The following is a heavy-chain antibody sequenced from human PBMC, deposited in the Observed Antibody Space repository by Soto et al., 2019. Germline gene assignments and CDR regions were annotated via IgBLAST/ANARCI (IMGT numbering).Heavy chain of an antibody. V-gene: IGHV2-5*02. CDR2: VYWEDTK. CDR1: WSSLPNKKKG. CDR3: AHKGYGDYPLDY. Sequence: CSFSWSSLPNKKKGVGWIRQSPGKALEWLAVVYWEDTKHYSTSLKSRLTITKDTSKNQVVLTMTNMDPVDTATYFCAHKGYGDYPLDYWGQGTLVTVSS. J-gene: IGHJ4*02. D-gene: IGHD4-17*01.